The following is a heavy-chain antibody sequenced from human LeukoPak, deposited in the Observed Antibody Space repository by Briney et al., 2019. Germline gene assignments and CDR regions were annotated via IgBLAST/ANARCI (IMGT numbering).Heavy chain of an antibody. Sequence: SVTVSCKTSGGTFNNSAIGWVRQAPGQGLEWLGGIMPLFGTAGYAQKFQGRVTITKDESTRTVYLELTSLTSDDTAVYYCARDVHGDYGSGWFDPWGQGTLVSVSS. CDR1: GGTFNNSA. V-gene: IGHV1-69*05. D-gene: IGHD4-17*01. CDR2: IMPLFGTA. CDR3: ARDVHGDYGSGWFDP. J-gene: IGHJ5*02.